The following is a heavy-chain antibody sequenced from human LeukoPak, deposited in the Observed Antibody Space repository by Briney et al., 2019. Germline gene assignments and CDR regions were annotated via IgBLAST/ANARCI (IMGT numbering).Heavy chain of an antibody. CDR1: GVSISSYY. V-gene: IGHV4-59*08. J-gene: IGHJ4*02. CDR3: ARHGVYSSSWYNFDY. Sequence: SETLSLTCTVSGVSISSYYWSWIRQPPGKGLEWIGYIYYSGSTNYNPSLKSRVTISVDTSKNQFSLKLSSVTAADTAVYYCARHGVYSSSWYNFDYWGQGTLVTVSS. CDR2: IYYSGST. D-gene: IGHD6-13*01.